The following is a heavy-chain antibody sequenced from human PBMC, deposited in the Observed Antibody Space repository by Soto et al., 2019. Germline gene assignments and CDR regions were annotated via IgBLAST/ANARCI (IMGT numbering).Heavy chain of an antibody. CDR3: ARLVTGTQYCFDF. CDR1: GGSISSISHS. J-gene: IGHJ4*02. CDR2: IFYNGIT. Sequence: ETLSLTCTVSGGSISSISHSWGWLRQSPGQGREWIGNIFYNGITYYNPSLKSRVTISADTSKNHFSLKLRSVTVADTAVYSCARLVTGTQYCFDFWGQGSLVTVSS. D-gene: IGHD1-1*01. V-gene: IGHV4-39*02.